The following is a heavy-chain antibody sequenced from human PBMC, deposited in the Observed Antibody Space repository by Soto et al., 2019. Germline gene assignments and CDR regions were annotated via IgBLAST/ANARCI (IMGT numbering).Heavy chain of an antibody. D-gene: IGHD2-2*02. Sequence: QITLKESGPTLVRPTQTLTLTCSFSVFSLSTRGVGVGWIRQPPGKTLEWLALIYWDDDKRYSPSLKNRLTIPKXXSXHXXVLTLTNVDPVDTATYYSAHRPNIPISIGGDWFDPWGQGTLVTVSS. V-gene: IGHV2-5*02. CDR3: AHRPNIPISIGGDWFDP. CDR1: VFSLSTRGVG. J-gene: IGHJ5*02. CDR2: IYWDDDK.